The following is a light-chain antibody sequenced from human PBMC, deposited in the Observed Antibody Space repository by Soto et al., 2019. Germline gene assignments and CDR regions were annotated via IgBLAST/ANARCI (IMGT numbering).Light chain of an antibody. Sequence: QSALTQPASVSGSPGQSVTISCTGTRSDVGASAYVSWYQHHPGRAPKLLLYEVSLRPSGVSSRFSGSKSGNTASLTISGLQPEDEAHYFCKSYAGSDTYVFGSGTKVTVL. CDR3: KSYAGSDTYV. CDR1: RSDVGASAY. CDR2: EVS. J-gene: IGLJ1*01. V-gene: IGLV2-14*01.